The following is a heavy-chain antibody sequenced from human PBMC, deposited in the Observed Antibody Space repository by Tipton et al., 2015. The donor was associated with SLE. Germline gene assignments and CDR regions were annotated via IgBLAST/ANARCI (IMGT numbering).Heavy chain of an antibody. V-gene: IGHV4-39*01. Sequence: TLSLTCTVSGGSISSSSYYWGWIRQPPGKGLEWSGSIYYSGSTYYNPSLKSRVTISVDTSKNQFSLKLSSVTAADTAVYYCARRRVEPGAFDIWGQGTMVTVSS. J-gene: IGHJ3*02. CDR1: GGSISSSSYY. CDR2: IYYSGST. D-gene: IGHD5-24*01. CDR3: ARRRVEPGAFDI.